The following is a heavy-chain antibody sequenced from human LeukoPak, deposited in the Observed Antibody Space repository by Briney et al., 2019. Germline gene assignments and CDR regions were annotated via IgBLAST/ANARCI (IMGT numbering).Heavy chain of an antibody. Sequence: SQTLSLTCVVSGGSISSGGYSWSWIRQPPGKGLEWIGYIYYSGSTNYNPSLKSRVTISIDTSKNQFSLKLSSVTAADTAVYYCASQRDGYNSGAFDIWGQGTMVTVSS. CDR3: ASQRDGYNSGAFDI. J-gene: IGHJ3*02. CDR2: IYYSGST. V-gene: IGHV4-61*08. D-gene: IGHD5-24*01. CDR1: GGSISSGGYS.